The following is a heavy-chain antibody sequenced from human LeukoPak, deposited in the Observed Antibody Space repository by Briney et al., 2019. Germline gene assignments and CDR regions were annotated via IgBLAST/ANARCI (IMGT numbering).Heavy chain of an antibody. CDR3: AKGSGGSYYSSFDY. CDR2: ISANGGNT. Sequence: GGSLRLSCAASGFTFTSYAMTWVRQAPGKGLEWVSGISANGGNTYYADSVKGRLTISRDNSKNTLYLHMNSLRAEDTAVYYCAKGSGGSYYSSFDYWGQGTLVTVSS. CDR1: GFTFTSYA. D-gene: IGHD2-15*01. J-gene: IGHJ4*02. V-gene: IGHV3-23*01.